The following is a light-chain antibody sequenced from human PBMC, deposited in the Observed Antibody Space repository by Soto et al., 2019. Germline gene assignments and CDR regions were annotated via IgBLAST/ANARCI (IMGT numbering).Light chain of an antibody. CDR1: QSVSSN. CDR2: GAS. J-gene: IGKJ3*01. CDR3: QQYNDWPPFT. Sequence: EIVMTQSPATLSVSPGERSTLSCRASQSVSSNLAWYQQKPGQPPRLLIFGASTRATGIPARFSGSGYGKEFTLTISSLQYEDFAVYYCQQYNDWPPFTFGPGTKVDIK. V-gene: IGKV3-15*01.